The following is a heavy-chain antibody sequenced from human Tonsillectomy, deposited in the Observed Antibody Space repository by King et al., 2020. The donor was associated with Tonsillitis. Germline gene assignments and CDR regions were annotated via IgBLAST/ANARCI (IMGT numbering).Heavy chain of an antibody. CDR3: ATVEVPDDYFDY. CDR2: INPKSGDT. CDR1: GYTFTDYY. D-gene: IGHD4-17*01. J-gene: IGHJ4*02. Sequence: VQLVESGAEVRKLGASVRVSCKASGYTFTDYYLHWVRQAPGQGLEWMGRINPKSGDTNFAQKFQGRVTMTSDTSITTAYMELTSLLFDDTAVYFCATVEVPDDYFDYWGQGTLVTVSS. V-gene: IGHV1-2*02.